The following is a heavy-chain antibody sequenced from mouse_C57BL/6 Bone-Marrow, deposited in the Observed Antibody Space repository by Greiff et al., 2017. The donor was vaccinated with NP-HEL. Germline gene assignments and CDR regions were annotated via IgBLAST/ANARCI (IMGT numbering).Heavy chain of an antibody. CDR3: ARHGSSPYAMDY. CDR1: EYEFPSHD. CDR2: INSDGGST. D-gene: IGHD1-1*01. J-gene: IGHJ4*01. V-gene: IGHV5-2*01. Sequence: ELQLVESGGGLVQPGESLKLSCESNEYEFPSHDMSWVRKTPEKRLELVAAINSDGGSTYYPDTMERRFIISRDNTKKTLYLKVSSMRTEDTALYYSARHGSSPYAMDYWGQGTSVTVTS.